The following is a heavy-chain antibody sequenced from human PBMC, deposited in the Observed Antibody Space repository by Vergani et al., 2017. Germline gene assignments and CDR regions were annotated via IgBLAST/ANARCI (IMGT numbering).Heavy chain of an antibody. Sequence: EVQLLESGGGLVQPGGSLRLSCAASGFTFSSYAMSWVRQAPGKGLEWVSAISGSGGSTYYADSVKGRFTISRYNSKNTLYLQMNSLRAEDTAVYYCAKDLAVVTVTTSPGMGYWGQGTLVTVSS. CDR2: ISGSGGST. CDR3: AKDLAVVTVTTSPGMGY. CDR1: GFTFSSYA. D-gene: IGHD4-17*01. J-gene: IGHJ4*02. V-gene: IGHV3-23*01.